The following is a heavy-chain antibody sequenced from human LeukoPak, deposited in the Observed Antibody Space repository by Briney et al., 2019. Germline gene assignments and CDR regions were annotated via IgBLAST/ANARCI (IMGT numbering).Heavy chain of an antibody. V-gene: IGHV3-21*01. J-gene: IGHJ4*02. CDR3: ARTSGESQAALRAPFDY. CDR2: ISSSSGYI. CDR1: GLTFSSYS. Sequence: GGSLRLSCAVSGLTFSSYSMNWVRQAPGKGLEWVSSISSSSGYIYYADSVKGRFTISRDNAKNSLFLQMNSLRAEDAAVYFCARTSGESQAALRAPFDYWGQGTLATVSS. D-gene: IGHD6-6*01.